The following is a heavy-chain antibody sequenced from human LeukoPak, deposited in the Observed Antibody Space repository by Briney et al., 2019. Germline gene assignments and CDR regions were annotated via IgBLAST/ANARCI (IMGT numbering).Heavy chain of an antibody. D-gene: IGHD3-10*01. CDR1: GGSINSNY. CDR3: ARQARRGKILTMVRGALRHAPMSYFDY. Sequence: PSETLSLTCTVSGGSINSNYWSWIRQPAGKGLEWIGRIYTSGSTNYNPSLKSRVTMSVDTSKNQFSLKLSSVTAADTAVYYCARQARRGKILTMVRGALRHAPMSYFDYWGQGTLVTVSS. V-gene: IGHV4-4*07. J-gene: IGHJ4*02. CDR2: IYTSGST.